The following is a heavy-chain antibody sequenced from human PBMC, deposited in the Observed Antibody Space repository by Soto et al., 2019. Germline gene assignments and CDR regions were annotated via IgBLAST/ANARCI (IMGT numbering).Heavy chain of an antibody. D-gene: IGHD2-8*01. V-gene: IGHV1-18*01. J-gene: IGHJ4*02. CDR3: ARGMYGDY. CDR1: GYAFTTYG. Sequence: QVHLVQSGAEVKKPGASVKVSCQGSGYAFTTYGITLVRQAPGQGLEWMGWISAHNGNTNYAQKLQGRVTVTRDTSTSTAYMELRSLRYDATAVYYCARGMYGDYWGQGALVTVSS. CDR2: ISAHNGNT.